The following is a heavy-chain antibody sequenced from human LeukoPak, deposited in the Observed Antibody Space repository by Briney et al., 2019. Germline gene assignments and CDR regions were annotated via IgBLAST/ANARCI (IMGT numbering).Heavy chain of an antibody. J-gene: IGHJ4*02. D-gene: IGHD3-22*01. CDR2: ISGSGGST. CDR1: GFTFSSYA. Sequence: PGGSLRPSCAASGFTFSSYAMSWVRQAPGKGLEWVPAISGSGGSTYYADSVKGRFTISRDNSKNTLYLQMNSLRAEDTAVYYCAKVATMIVVVTRFDYWGQGTLVTVSS. V-gene: IGHV3-23*01. CDR3: AKVATMIVVVTRFDY.